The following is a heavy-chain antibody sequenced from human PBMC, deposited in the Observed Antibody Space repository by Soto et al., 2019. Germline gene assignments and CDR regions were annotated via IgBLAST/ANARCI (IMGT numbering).Heavy chain of an antibody. Sequence: PSQTQSLTSAVYGWSLSGYYWSWFPQPPGEALEWCGEINQSGGTHYNPSLKSRVIISADTYKNQFSLKLRSVTAADTAVYYCARKGSYYDFWRGYYFGGGMDVWGQGTTVTVSS. D-gene: IGHD3-3*01. CDR1: GWSLSGYY. V-gene: IGHV4-34*01. CDR3: ARKGSYYDFWRGYYFGGGMDV. CDR2: INQSGGT. J-gene: IGHJ6*02.